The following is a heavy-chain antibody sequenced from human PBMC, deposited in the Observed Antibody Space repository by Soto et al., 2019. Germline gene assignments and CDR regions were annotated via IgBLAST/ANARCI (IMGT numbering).Heavy chain of an antibody. CDR3: ARTTTTKSRDY. J-gene: IGHJ4*02. CDR1: GFTFSSYD. D-gene: IGHD4-17*01. V-gene: IGHV3-23*01. Sequence: EVQLLESGGGLVQPGGSLGLSCAASGFTFSSYDMSWVRQAPGKGLEYVSSISVTGSGTYYADSVKGRFTISRDNPKNTLYLQMNSLRVEDTAVYYCARTTTTKSRDYWGQGTLVTVSS. CDR2: ISVTGSGT.